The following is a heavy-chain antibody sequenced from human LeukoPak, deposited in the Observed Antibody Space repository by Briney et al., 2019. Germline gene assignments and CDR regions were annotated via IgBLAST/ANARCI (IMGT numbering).Heavy chain of an antibody. Sequence: ASVKVSCKASGYTFTSYGISWVRQAPGQGPEWMGWISAYNGNTNYAQKLQGRVTMTTDTSTSTAYMELRSLRSDDTAVYYCARDHIAVAGPGVDYWGQGTLVTVSS. V-gene: IGHV1-18*04. CDR3: ARDHIAVAGPGVDY. CDR1: GYTFTSYG. CDR2: ISAYNGNT. D-gene: IGHD6-19*01. J-gene: IGHJ4*02.